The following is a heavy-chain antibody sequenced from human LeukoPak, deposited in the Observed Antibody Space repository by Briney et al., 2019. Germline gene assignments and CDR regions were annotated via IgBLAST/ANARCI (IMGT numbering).Heavy chain of an antibody. Sequence: SETLSLTCAVYGGSFSGYYWSWIRQPPGKGLEWIGEINHSGSTNYNPSLKSRVTISVDTSKNQFSLKLSPVTAADTAVYYCARLDYDFWSGYSWGQGTLVTVSS. CDR1: GGSFSGYY. D-gene: IGHD3-3*01. CDR3: ARLDYDFWSGYS. CDR2: INHSGST. J-gene: IGHJ4*02. V-gene: IGHV4-34*01.